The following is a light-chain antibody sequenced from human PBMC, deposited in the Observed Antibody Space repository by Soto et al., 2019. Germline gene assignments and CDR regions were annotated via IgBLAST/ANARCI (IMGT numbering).Light chain of an antibody. CDR1: QSLLHTNGYNY. V-gene: IGKV2-28*01. CDR2: LAS. J-gene: IGKJ5*01. CDR3: MQALQPLTIT. Sequence: DVVMTQSPLSLPVTPGEPASISCRSSQSLLHTNGYNYLDWYVQKPGQSPQLLIYLASNRASGVPDRFSGSGSGTDFTLKISRLEAEDVGIYYCMQALQPLTITFGQGTRLDIK.